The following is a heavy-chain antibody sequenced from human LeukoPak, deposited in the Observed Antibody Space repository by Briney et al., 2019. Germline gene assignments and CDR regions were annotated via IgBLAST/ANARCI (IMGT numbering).Heavy chain of an antibody. V-gene: IGHV3-23*01. D-gene: IGHD6-13*01. Sequence: PGGSLRLSCAASGFTFSSYAMSWVRQAPGKGLEWVSAISGSGGSTYYADSVKGRFTISRDDSKNTLYLQMNSLRAEDTAVYYCAKLAAKNIAAAGKDWGQGTLVTVSS. CDR1: GFTFSSYA. CDR3: AKLAAKNIAAAGKD. CDR2: ISGSGGST. J-gene: IGHJ4*02.